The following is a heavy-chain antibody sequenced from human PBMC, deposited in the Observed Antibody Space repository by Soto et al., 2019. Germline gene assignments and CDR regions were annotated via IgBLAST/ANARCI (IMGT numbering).Heavy chain of an antibody. D-gene: IGHD3-10*01. Sequence: QVQLQESGPGLVKPSETLSLTCTVSGGAINSYYWSWIRQPAGKGLEWIGRIYSGGSTNYNPSLKSRVTMSVDTSKNQFSLKVTSGAAADTAVYYCARGPGGFGDFSLDYWGQGTLVTVAP. V-gene: IGHV4-4*07. CDR2: IYSGGST. J-gene: IGHJ4*02. CDR1: GGAINSYY. CDR3: ARGPGGFGDFSLDY.